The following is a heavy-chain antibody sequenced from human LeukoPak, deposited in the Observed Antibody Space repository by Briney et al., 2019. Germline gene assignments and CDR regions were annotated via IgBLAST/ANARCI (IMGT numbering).Heavy chain of an antibody. CDR2: ISGSGGST. V-gene: IGHV3-23*01. CDR3: AEDRKAKMATISHDY. D-gene: IGHD5-24*01. J-gene: IGHJ4*02. CDR1: GFTFSSYA. Sequence: GGSLRLSCAASGFTFSSYAMSWVRQAPGKGLEWVSAISGSGGSTYYADSVKGRFTISRDNSKNTLYLQMSSLRAEDTAVYYCAEDRKAKMATISHDYWGQGTLVTVSS.